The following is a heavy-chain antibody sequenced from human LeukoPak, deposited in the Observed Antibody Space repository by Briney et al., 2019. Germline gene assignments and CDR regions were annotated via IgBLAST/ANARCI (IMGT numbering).Heavy chain of an antibody. CDR1: GFTVSSNE. J-gene: IGHJ4*02. Sequence: GGSLRLPCAASGFTVSSNEMSWVRQAPGKGLEWVSSISGGSTYYADSRKGRFTISRDNSKNTLHLQMNSLRAEDTAVYYCVRGAYSSSWLNFDYWGQGTLVTVSS. CDR3: VRGAYSSSWLNFDY. D-gene: IGHD6-13*01. CDR2: ISGGST. V-gene: IGHV3-38-3*01.